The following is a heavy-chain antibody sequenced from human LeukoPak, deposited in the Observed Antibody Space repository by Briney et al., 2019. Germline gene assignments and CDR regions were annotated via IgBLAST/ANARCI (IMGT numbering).Heavy chain of an antibody. CDR3: VSPRGFSYGYFDY. CDR2: IYYSKNT. J-gene: IGHJ4*02. D-gene: IGHD5-18*01. V-gene: IGHV4-39*01. CDR1: GGSISSSSAY. Sequence: PSETLSLTSTVSGGSISSSSAYWGWIRQPPGKGLEWIGSIYYSKNTYYNPSLKSRVTISADTSKNQFSLTLASVSATDTAVYYCVSPRGFSYGYFDYWGQGTLVTVSS.